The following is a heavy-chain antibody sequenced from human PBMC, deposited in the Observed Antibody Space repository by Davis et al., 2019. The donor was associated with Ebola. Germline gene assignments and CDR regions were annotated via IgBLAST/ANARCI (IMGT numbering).Heavy chain of an antibody. CDR3: ARLWGTSAYWFDP. Sequence: PSETLSLTCAVYGGSFSGYYWSWIRQPPGKGLEWIGEINHSGSTNYNPSLKSRVTISVDTSKNQFSLKLSSVTAADTAVYYCARLWGTSAYWFDPWGQGTLVTVSS. D-gene: IGHD2-2*01. CDR2: INHSGST. V-gene: IGHV4-34*01. CDR1: GGSFSGYY. J-gene: IGHJ5*02.